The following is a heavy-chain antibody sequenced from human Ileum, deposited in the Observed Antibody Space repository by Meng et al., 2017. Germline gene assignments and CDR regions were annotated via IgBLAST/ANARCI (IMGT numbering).Heavy chain of an antibody. D-gene: IGHD6-19*01. V-gene: IGHV4-59*01. J-gene: IGHJ4*02. Sequence: SETLSLTCTVSGGSITNYFWSWIRQTPGKGLGWIGYFYHDWSTSYNPSLKRRVTMSVDTSKRQFSLRLTSVTAADTAVYYCASGDSSGWEVFYYCGQGTQVTVSS. CDR3: ASGDSSGWEVFYY. CDR1: GGSITNYF. CDR2: FYHDWST.